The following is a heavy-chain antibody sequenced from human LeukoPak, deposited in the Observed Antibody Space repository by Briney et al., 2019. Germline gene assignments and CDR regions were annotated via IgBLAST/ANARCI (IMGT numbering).Heavy chain of an antibody. Sequence: PSETLSLTCTVSGGSISSYYWSWIRQPPGKGLEWIGYIYYSGSTNYNPSLKSRVTISVDTSKNQFSLKLSSVTAADTAVYYRARLSSGWEDYGMDVWGQGTTVTVSS. V-gene: IGHV4-59*08. CDR2: IYYSGST. CDR1: GGSISSYY. CDR3: ARLSSGWEDYGMDV. J-gene: IGHJ6*02. D-gene: IGHD6-19*01.